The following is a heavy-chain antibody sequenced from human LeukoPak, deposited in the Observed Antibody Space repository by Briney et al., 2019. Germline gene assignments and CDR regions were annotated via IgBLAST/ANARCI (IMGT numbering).Heavy chain of an antibody. D-gene: IGHD4-17*01. V-gene: IGHV3-48*01. CDR3: AKDYGDSGAFDY. J-gene: IGHJ4*02. CDR2: ISSSGSTI. Sequence: GGSLRLSCAASGFTFSHHWMTWVRQAPGKGLEWVSYISSSGSTIYYADSVKGRFTISRDNSKNTLYLQMNSLRAEDTAVYYSAKDYGDSGAFDYWGQGTLVTVSS. CDR1: GFTFSHHW.